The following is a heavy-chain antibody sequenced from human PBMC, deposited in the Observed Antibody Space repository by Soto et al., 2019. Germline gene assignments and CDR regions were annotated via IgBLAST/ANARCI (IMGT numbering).Heavy chain of an antibody. CDR1: GFTFSSYG. J-gene: IGHJ6*02. CDR3: AEVRGVRYYYYGMDV. CDR2: ISYDGSNK. V-gene: IGHV3-30*18. Sequence: PGGSLRLSCAASGFTFSSYGMHWVRQAPGKGLEWVAVISYDGSNKYYADSVKGRFTISRDNSKNTLYLQMNSLRAEDTAVYYCAEVRGVRYYYYGMDVWGQGTTVTVSS. D-gene: IGHD3-10*01.